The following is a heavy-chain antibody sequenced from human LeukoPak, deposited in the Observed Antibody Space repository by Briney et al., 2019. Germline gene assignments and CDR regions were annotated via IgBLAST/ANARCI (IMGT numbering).Heavy chain of an antibody. V-gene: IGHV1-2*02. CDR3: AKAPFRSGGSCYKTFDN. CDR1: GYTFTGYF. CDR2: INPNSGGT. D-gene: IGHD2-15*01. J-gene: IGHJ4*02. Sequence: ASVKVSCKASGYTFTGYFMHWVRQAPGQGLEWMGWINPNSGGTNYAQKFQGRVTMTRDTSISTAYMELSRLRSDDTAVYYCAKAPFRSGGSCYKTFDNWGQGTLVTVSS.